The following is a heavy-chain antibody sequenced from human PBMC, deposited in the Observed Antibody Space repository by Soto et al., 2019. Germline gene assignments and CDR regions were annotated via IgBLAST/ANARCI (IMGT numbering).Heavy chain of an antibody. CDR2: ISYDGSNK. D-gene: IGHD1-26*01. V-gene: IGHV3-30*18. CDR1: GFTFSSYG. CDR3: AKDGGRYWFGWFDP. Sequence: GGSLRLSCAASGFTFSSYGMHWVRQAPGKGLEWVAVISYDGSNKYYADSVKGRFTISRDNSKNTLYLQMNSLRAEDTAVYYCAKDGGRYWFGWFDPWGQGTLVTVSS. J-gene: IGHJ5*02.